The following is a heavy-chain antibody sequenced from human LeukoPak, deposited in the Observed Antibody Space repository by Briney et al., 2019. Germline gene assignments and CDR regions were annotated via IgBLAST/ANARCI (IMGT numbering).Heavy chain of an antibody. CDR2: INGTAINT. D-gene: IGHD1-26*01. CDR3: LTRSLREVSGNYYMDV. Sequence: GGSLRLSCAASGFTISNSAMNWVRQGPGKGLEWVSAINGTAINTDYADSVKGRFTISRDYSKNTLYLQMNGLRAEDTAVYYCLTRSLREVSGNYYMDVGGKGTTVSVSS. V-gene: IGHV3-23*01. CDR1: GFTISNSA. J-gene: IGHJ6*03.